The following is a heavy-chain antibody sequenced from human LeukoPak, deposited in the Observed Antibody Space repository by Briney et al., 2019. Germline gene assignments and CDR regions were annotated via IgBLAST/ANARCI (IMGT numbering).Heavy chain of an antibody. J-gene: IGHJ3*02. CDR3: ATVGSGSYYNLRVEAFDI. D-gene: IGHD3-10*01. CDR2: IIPIFGTA. Sequence: SVKVSCKASGGTFSSYAISWVRQAPGQGREWMGGIIPIFGTANYAQKFQGRVTITADESTSTAYMELSSLRSEDTAVYYCATVGSGSYYNLRVEAFDIWGQGTMVTVSS. CDR1: GGTFSSYA. V-gene: IGHV1-69*01.